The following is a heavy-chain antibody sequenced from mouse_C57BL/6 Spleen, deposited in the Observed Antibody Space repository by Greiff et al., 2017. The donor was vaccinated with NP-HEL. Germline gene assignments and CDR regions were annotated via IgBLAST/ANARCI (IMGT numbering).Heavy chain of an antibody. CDR2: IYPGDGDT. D-gene: IGHD2-1*01. V-gene: IGHV1-82*01. CDR1: GYAFSSSW. J-gene: IGHJ1*03. CDR3: ARSTTRGYFDV. Sequence: VQLQQSGPELVKPGASVKISCKASGYAFSSSWMNWVKQRPGKGLEWIGRIYPGDGDTNYNGKFKGKATLTADKSSSTAYMQLSSLTSEDSAVYFCARSTTRGYFDVWGTGTTVTVSS.